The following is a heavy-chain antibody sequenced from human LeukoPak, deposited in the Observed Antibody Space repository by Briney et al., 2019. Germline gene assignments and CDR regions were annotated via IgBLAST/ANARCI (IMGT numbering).Heavy chain of an antibody. D-gene: IGHD2-2*01. CDR3: AKTRPGPAATFYYYGLDV. V-gene: IGHV3-23*01. Sequence: PGGSLRLSCAASGFTFSSYTMGWVRQAPGKGLEWVSVISASGGTTYYADSVKGRFTISRDNSKNTLYLQMNSLRGEDTAVYYCAKTRPGPAATFYYYGLDVWGKGTTVTVSS. J-gene: IGHJ6*04. CDR2: ISASGGTT. CDR1: GFTFSSYT.